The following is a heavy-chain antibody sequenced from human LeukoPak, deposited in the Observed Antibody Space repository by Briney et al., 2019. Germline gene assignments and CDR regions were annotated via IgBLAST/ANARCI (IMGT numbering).Heavy chain of an antibody. V-gene: IGHV3-30*18. CDR1: GLIFNHYA. CDR3: AKDSPGGSFDY. CDR2: ISYDGSNK. Sequence: PGGSLRLSCAASGLIFNHYAMHWVRQAPGKGLEWVAVISYDGSNKYYADSVKGRFTISRDNSKNTLYLQMNSLRAEDTAVYYCAKDSPGGSFDYWGQGTLVTVSS. J-gene: IGHJ4*02. D-gene: IGHD2-8*02.